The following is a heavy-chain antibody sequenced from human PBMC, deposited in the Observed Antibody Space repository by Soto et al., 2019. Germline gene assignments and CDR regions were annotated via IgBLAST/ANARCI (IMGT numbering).Heavy chain of an antibody. J-gene: IGHJ6*02. V-gene: IGHV3-23*01. CDR1: GFTFSNYA. CDR3: AKAVKRDYDLYGMDV. D-gene: IGHD3-3*01. CDR2: ISDSGGST. Sequence: GESLKISCAASGFTFSNYAMTWVRQAPGKGLEWVSAISDSGGSTYYADSVKGRFTISRDNSKNTVYLQMNSLRAEDTAVYHCAKAVKRDYDLYGMDVWGQGTTVTVSS.